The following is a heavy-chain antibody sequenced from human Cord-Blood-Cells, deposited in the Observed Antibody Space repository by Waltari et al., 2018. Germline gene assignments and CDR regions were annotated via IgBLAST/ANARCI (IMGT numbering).Heavy chain of an antibody. J-gene: IGHJ2*01. CDR2: MNPNSGNT. CDR1: GYTFTSYD. CDR3: ARAYYDILTGYWYFDL. V-gene: IGHV1-8*01. Sequence: QVQLVQSGAEVKKPGASVKLSCKASGYTFTSYDNNWVRQATGQGLEWMGWMNPNSGNTGYAQKFQGRVTMTRNTSISTAYMELSSRRSGDTAVYYCARAYYDILTGYWYFDLWGRGTLVTVSS. D-gene: IGHD3-9*01.